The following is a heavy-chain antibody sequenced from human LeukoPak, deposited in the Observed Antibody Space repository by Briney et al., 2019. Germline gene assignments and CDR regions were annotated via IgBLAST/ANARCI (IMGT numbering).Heavy chain of an antibody. V-gene: IGHV4-59*01. CDR1: GGSISSYY. J-gene: IGHJ4*02. D-gene: IGHD3-10*01. CDR2: IYYSGST. Sequence: SETLSLTCTVSGGSISSYYWSWIRQPPGKGLEWIGYIYYSGSTNYNPSLKSRVTISVDTSKDQFSLKLSSVTAADTAVYYCARGSGSPSFRFDYWGQGTLVTVSS. CDR3: ARGSGSPSFRFDY.